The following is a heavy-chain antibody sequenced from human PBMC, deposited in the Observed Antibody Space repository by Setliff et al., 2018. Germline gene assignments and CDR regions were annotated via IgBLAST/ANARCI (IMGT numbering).Heavy chain of an antibody. D-gene: IGHD6-25*01. V-gene: IGHV3-21*06. CDR1: TFTLGTYS. CDR3: ARSPANGGHDAFDV. J-gene: IGHJ3*01. Sequence: PSETLSLSCAASTFTLGTYSMHWVRQAPGKGLAWVSSISPYSDYIYYADSVKGRFTISRDNAKNSLYLQMNSLGAEDTAVYFCARSPANGGHDAFDVWGQGTMVTVSS. CDR2: ISPYSDYI.